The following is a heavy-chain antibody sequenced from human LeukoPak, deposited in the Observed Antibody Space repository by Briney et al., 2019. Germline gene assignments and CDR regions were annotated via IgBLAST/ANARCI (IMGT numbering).Heavy chain of an antibody. Sequence: ARSLRLSCAASGFTFSSYGMHWVRQAPGKGLEWVAVISYDGSNKYYADSVKSRFTISRDNSKNTLYLKMNSLRAEDTAVYYCARWVSYSSSARDAFDIWGQGTMVTVSS. CDR3: ARWVSYSSSARDAFDI. D-gene: IGHD6-6*01. J-gene: IGHJ3*02. V-gene: IGHV3-30*03. CDR1: GFTFSSYG. CDR2: ISYDGSNK.